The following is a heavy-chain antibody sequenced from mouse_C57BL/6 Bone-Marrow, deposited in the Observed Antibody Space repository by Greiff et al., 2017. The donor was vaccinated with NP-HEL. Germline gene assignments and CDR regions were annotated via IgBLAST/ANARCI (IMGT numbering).Heavy chain of an antibody. V-gene: IGHV3-6*01. CDR3: ARENGNYLDY. J-gene: IGHJ2*01. D-gene: IGHD2-1*01. CDR1: GYSITSGYY. Sequence: EVQLVESGPGLVKPSQSLSLTCSVTGYSITSGYYWNWIRQFPGNKLEWMGYISYDGSNNYNPSLKNRISITRYTSKNQFFLKLNAVTTEDTATYYCARENGNYLDYWGQGATLTVSS. CDR2: ISYDGSN.